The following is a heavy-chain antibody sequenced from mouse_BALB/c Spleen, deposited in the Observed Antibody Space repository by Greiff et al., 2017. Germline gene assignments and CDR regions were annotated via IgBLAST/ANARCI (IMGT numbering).Heavy chain of an antibody. CDR3: ARTGYRYDVWAMDY. CDR1: GFSLTSYG. Sequence: VQLQQSGPGLVAPSQSLSITCTVSGFSLTSYGVHWVRQPPGKGLEWLGVIWAGGSTNYNSALMSRLSISKDNSKSQVFLKMNSLQTDDTAMYYCARTGYRYDVWAMDYWGQGTSVTVSS. V-gene: IGHV2-9*02. CDR2: IWAGGST. D-gene: IGHD2-14*01. J-gene: IGHJ4*01.